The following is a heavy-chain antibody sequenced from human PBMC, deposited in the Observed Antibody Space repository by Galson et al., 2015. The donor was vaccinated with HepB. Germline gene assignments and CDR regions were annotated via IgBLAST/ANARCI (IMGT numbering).Heavy chain of an antibody. V-gene: IGHV4-59*01. CDR2: IFDSGST. Sequence: SETLSLTCAVYGGSFSGYYWNWIRQPPGKGLEWIGYIFDSGSTSYNPSLKSRVTISVDTSKNQFSLKLNSVTAADTAVYYCAGQVPTTYYFDYWGQGTLVTVTS. D-gene: IGHD4-11*01. CDR3: AGQVPTTYYFDY. CDR1: GGSFSGYY. J-gene: IGHJ4*02.